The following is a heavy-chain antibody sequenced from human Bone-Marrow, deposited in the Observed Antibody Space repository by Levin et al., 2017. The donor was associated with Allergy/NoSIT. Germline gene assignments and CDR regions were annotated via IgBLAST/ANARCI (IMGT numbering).Heavy chain of an antibody. Sequence: PGGSLRLSCEASGFIFDDYAMHWVRLTPGKGLEWVSGISWNSGSINYADSVKGRFTISRDNAKNSLSLQMSSLRVEDTALYFCAKMDGSSINCYPDYWGQGTLVTVSS. CDR2: ISWNSGSI. V-gene: IGHV3-9*01. CDR3: AKMDGSSINCYPDY. D-gene: IGHD2-2*01. J-gene: IGHJ4*02. CDR1: GFIFDDYA.